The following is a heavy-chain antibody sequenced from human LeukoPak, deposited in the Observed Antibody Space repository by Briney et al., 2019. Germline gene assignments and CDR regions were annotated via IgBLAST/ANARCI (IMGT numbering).Heavy chain of an antibody. CDR1: GGSISNYW. D-gene: IGHD6-13*01. CDR3: ARGYSSSWNYFDY. Sequence: SETLSLTCAVSGGSISNYWWSWIRQPPGKGLEWIGYVFDSGGTNYNPSLKSRVTISVDTSKKQFSLKVSSVTAADTAVYFCARGYSSSWNYFDYWGQGTLVSVSS. J-gene: IGHJ4*02. CDR2: VFDSGGT. V-gene: IGHV4-59*01.